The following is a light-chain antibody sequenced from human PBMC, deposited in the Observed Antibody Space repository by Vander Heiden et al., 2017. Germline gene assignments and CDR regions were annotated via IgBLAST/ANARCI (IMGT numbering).Light chain of an antibody. CDR2: DAS. CDR1: QSVSSY. V-gene: IGKV3-11*01. CDR3: QQRSNWPGT. Sequence: EIVLTQSPATLSLSPGERATLSCRASQSVSSYLAWYQQKPGQAPRLLIYDASNRATGIPARFSRSGSGTYFTLTISSLEPEHFTVYYCQQRSNWPGTYGGGTKVEIK. J-gene: IGKJ4*01.